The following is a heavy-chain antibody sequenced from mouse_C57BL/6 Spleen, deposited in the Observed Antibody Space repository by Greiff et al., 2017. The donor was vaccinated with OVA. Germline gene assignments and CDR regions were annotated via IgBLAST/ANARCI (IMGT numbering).Heavy chain of an antibody. CDR1: GYTFTSYD. J-gene: IGHJ2*01. CDR2: IYPRDGST. CDR3: ARSGMNYYGSSHFDY. D-gene: IGHD1-1*01. V-gene: IGHV1-85*01. Sequence: VQLQQSGPELVKPGASVKLSCKASGYTFTSYDINWVKQRPGQGLEWIGWIYPRDGSTKYNEKFKGKATLTVDTSSSTAYMELHSLTSEDSAVYFCARSGMNYYGSSHFDYWGQGTTLTVSS.